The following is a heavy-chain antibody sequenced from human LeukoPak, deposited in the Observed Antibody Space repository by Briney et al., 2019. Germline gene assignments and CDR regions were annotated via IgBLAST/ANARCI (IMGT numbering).Heavy chain of an antibody. CDR2: IIPIFGTA. J-gene: IGHJ6*02. Sequence: SVKVSCKASGGTFSSYAISWVRQAPGQGLEWMGGIIPIFGTANYAQKFQGRVTITADGSTSTAYMELSSLRSEDTAVYYCARVLHAHYYYGMDVWGQGTTVTVSS. D-gene: IGHD2/OR15-2a*01. CDR3: ARVLHAHYYYGMDV. V-gene: IGHV1-69*01. CDR1: GGTFSSYA.